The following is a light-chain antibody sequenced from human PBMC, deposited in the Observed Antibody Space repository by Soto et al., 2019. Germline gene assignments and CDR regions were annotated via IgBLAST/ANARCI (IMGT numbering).Light chain of an antibody. CDR1: SSNIGSSA. CDR3: ATWDDGLNCPGWV. V-gene: IGLV1-44*01. Sequence: QSVLTQPPSASETPGQRVTISCSGSSSNIGSSAVNWYRQLPGMAPKLVIYSNNQRPSGVPDRFSGSKSGTSASLAISGLQSEDEADYYCATWDDGLNCPGWVFGGGTKVTVL. J-gene: IGLJ3*02. CDR2: SNN.